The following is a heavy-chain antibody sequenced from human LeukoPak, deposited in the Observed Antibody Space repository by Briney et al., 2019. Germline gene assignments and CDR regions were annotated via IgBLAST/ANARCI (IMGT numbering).Heavy chain of an antibody. CDR2: INPNSGGT. CDR3: ARVSTSCCYEIDY. Sequence: GASVKVSCKASGYTFTGYYMHWVRDAPGQGLEWMGWINPNSGGTNYAQKFQGRVTMTRDTSISTAYMELSRLRSDDTAVYYCARVSTSCCYEIDYWGQGTLVTVSS. D-gene: IGHD2-2*01. V-gene: IGHV1-2*02. CDR1: GYTFTGYY. J-gene: IGHJ4*02.